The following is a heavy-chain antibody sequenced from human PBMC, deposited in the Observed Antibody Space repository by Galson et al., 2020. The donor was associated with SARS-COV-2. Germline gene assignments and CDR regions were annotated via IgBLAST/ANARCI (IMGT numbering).Heavy chain of an antibody. J-gene: IGHJ4*02. CDR1: GGSFSGYY. Sequence: SETLSLTCAVYGGSFSGYYWSWIRQPPGKGLEWIGEINHSGSTNYNPSLKSRVTISVDTSKNQFSVKLSSVTAADTAVYYCARNRGEWLRTGGYYFDYWGQGTLVTVSS. CDR3: ARNRGEWLRTGGYYFDY. V-gene: IGHV4-34*01. D-gene: IGHD5-12*01. CDR2: INHSGST.